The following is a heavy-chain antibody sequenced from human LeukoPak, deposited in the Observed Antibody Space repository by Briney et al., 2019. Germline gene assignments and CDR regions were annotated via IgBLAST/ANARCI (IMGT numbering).Heavy chain of an antibody. CDR1: GFTFSNYA. CDR2: ISATGGST. J-gene: IGHJ4*02. V-gene: IGHV3-23*01. Sequence: GGSLRLSCAASGFTFSNYAMSWVRQAPGKGLEWVSGISATGGSTYYADSVKGQFAISRDNSKNTLSLQMNNLRADATAVYSCAKHAGVSSAWLSHFDYWGQGTLVTVSS. CDR3: AKHAGVSSAWLSHFDY. D-gene: IGHD6-19*01.